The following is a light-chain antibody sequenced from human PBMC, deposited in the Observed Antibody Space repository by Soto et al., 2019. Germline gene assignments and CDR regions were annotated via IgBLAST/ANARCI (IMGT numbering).Light chain of an antibody. V-gene: IGKV3D-15*01. CDR3: QQYNNWPAIT. J-gene: IGKJ5*01. CDR1: ESVISN. Sequence: IVLKHSPATLSVSPWERATLSVSASESVISNLAWYQQKPGQAPRLLIYGASARATGIPDRFIGSGSGTDFTLTITRLEPEDFTVYYCQQYNNWPAITFGQGTRLEI. CDR2: GAS.